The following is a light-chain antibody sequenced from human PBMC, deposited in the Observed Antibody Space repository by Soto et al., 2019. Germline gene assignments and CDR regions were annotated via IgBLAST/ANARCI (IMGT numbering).Light chain of an antibody. J-gene: IGLJ2*01. Sequence: QSVLTQPPSASGSPGQSVIISCTGTNNDVGRNHYVSWYQFLPGQVPKVIIYEVDKRPSGVPDRFSGSRSGNTASLTVSGLHSEDEGDYYCNSYAGSANLLFGGGTKVTVL. CDR3: NSYAGSANLL. CDR1: NNDVGRNHY. V-gene: IGLV2-8*01. CDR2: EVD.